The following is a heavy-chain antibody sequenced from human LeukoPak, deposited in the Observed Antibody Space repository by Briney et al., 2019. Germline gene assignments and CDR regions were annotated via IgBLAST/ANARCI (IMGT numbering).Heavy chain of an antibody. V-gene: IGHV3-30*18. CDR2: ISYDGSNK. Sequence: PGRSLRLSCAASGFTFSSYGMHWVRQAPGKGLEWVAVISYDGSNKYYADSVKGRFTISRDNSKNTLYLQMNSLRAEDTAAYYCAKGHYGNIYYFDYWGQGTLVTVSS. CDR3: AKGHYGNIYYFDY. J-gene: IGHJ4*02. CDR1: GFTFSSYG. D-gene: IGHD4-17*01.